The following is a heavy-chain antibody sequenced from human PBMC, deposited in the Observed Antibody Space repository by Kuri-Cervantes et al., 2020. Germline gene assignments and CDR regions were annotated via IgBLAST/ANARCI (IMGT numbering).Heavy chain of an antibody. D-gene: IGHD3-3*01. CDR1: GGSISSYY. CDR2: IYTSGST. Sequence: GSLRLSCTVSGGSISSYYWSWIRQPAGKGLEWIGRIYTSGSTNYNPSLKSRVTMSVDTSKNQFSLKLSSVTAADTAVYYCASGPPYDFWSGYYYYYYGMDVWGQGTTVTVSS. CDR3: ASGPPYDFWSGYYYYYYGMDV. J-gene: IGHJ6*02. V-gene: IGHV4-4*07.